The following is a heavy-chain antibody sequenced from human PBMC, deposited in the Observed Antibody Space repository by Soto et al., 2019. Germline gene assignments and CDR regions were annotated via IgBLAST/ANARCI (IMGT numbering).Heavy chain of an antibody. D-gene: IGHD5-12*01. J-gene: IGHJ4*02. CDR1: GYTFTSYD. Sequence: ASVKVSCKASGYTFTSYDINWVRQATGQGLEWMGWMNPNSGNTGYAQKFQGRVTMTRNTSISTAYMELSSLRSEDTAVYYCARGLRRYSGYDGSFFFDYWGQGTLVTVSS. CDR2: MNPNSGNT. CDR3: ARGLRRYSGYDGSFFFDY. V-gene: IGHV1-8*01.